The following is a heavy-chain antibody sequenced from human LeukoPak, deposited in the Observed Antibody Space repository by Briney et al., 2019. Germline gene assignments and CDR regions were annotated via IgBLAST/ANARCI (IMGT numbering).Heavy chain of an antibody. D-gene: IGHD4-17*01. J-gene: IGHJ3*02. CDR2: ISYIGST. V-gene: IGHV4-59*01. Sequence: SETLSLTCAVSDDSFSSYYWTWIRQPPGKGLEWIGYISYIGSTNYNPSLKSRVTISIDTSKNQFSLKLRSVTAADTAVYYCARDLVTVTKGFDIWGQGTMVSVSS. CDR1: DDSFSSYY. CDR3: ARDLVTVTKGFDI.